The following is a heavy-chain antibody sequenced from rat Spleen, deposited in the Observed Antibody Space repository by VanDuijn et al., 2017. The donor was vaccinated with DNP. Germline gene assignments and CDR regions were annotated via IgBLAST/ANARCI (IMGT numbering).Heavy chain of an antibody. D-gene: IGHD1-9*01. CDR3: ARCDYGYNSFFDY. V-gene: IGHV2-16*01. CDR2: IWYDGDT. J-gene: IGHJ2*01. Sequence: QVQLRESGPGLVQPSETLSLTCTVSGFSLTTYSFSWVRQSSGKGPEWMGRIWYDGDTAYNSALKSRLTISRDTSKSQVLLKMNSLQTEDTAMYFCARCDYGYNSFFDYWGQGVMVTVSS. CDR1: GFSLTTYS.